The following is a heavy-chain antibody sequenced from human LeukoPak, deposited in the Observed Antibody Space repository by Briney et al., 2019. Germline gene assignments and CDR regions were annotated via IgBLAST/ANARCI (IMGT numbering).Heavy chain of an antibody. Sequence: PSETLSLTCTVSGGSISSSYWSWIRQPPGKGLEWIGYIYYSGSTNYNPSLKSRVTISVDTSKNQFSLKLSSVTAADTAVYYCARGGSGYQWSYFDYWGQGTLVTVSS. D-gene: IGHD3-22*01. J-gene: IGHJ4*02. CDR1: GGSISSSY. CDR3: ARGGSGYQWSYFDY. CDR2: IYYSGST. V-gene: IGHV4-59*01.